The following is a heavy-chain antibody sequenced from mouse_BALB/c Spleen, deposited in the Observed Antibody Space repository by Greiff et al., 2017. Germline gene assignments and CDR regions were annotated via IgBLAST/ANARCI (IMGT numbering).Heavy chain of an antibody. CDR1: GFIFSNYW. D-gene: IGHD2-3*01. CDR3: TRGDDGYYGWFAY. Sequence: EVKLMESGGGLVQPGGSMKLSCVSSGFIFSNYWMNWVRQSPEKGLEWVAEIRLKSNNYATHYAESVKGRFTISRDDSKSSVYLQMNNLRAEDTGIYYCTRGDDGYYGWFAYWGQGTLVTVSA. CDR2: IRLKSNNYAT. J-gene: IGHJ3*01. V-gene: IGHV6-6*02.